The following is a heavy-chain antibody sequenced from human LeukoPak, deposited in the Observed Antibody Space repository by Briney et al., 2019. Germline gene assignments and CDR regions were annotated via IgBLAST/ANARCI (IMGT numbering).Heavy chain of an antibody. D-gene: IGHD6-19*01. Sequence: ASVKVSCKASGYTFTSYGISWVRQAPGQGLEWMGWISAYNGSTNYAQKLQGRVTMTTDTSTSTAYMELRSLRSDDTAVYYCARPQSTGYSSGCFDYWGQGTLVTVSS. CDR1: GYTFTSYG. CDR2: ISAYNGST. J-gene: IGHJ4*02. CDR3: ARPQSTGYSSGCFDY. V-gene: IGHV1-18*01.